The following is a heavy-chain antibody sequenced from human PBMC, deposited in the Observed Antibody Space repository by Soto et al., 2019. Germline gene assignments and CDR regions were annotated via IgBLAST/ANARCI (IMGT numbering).Heavy chain of an antibody. CDR3: ARVRKGGRSSWSPYYYYGMDV. CDR1: GGTFSSYA. CDR2: IIPIFGTA. J-gene: IGHJ6*02. V-gene: IGHV1-69*01. D-gene: IGHD6-13*01. Sequence: QVQLVQSGAEVKKPGSSVKVSCKASGGTFSSYAISWVRQAPGQGLEWMGGIIPIFGTANYAQKFQGRVTIPADESTSTAYMELSSLRSEDKAVYYCARVRKGGRSSWSPYYYYGMDVWGQGTTVTVSS.